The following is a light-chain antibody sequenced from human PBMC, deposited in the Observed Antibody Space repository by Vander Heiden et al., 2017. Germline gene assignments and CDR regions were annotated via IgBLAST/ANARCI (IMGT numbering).Light chain of an antibody. J-gene: IGLJ2*01. CDR2: EVS. CDR1: SSDVGSYNL. V-gene: IGLV2-23*02. Sequence: QSALTPPASVSGSPGQSITISCTGTSSDVGSYNLVSWYQQHPGKAPKLMIYEVSKRPSGVSNRFSGSKSGNTASLTISGLQAEDEADYYCCSYAGSSTSHVVFGGGTKLTVL. CDR3: CSYAGSSTSHVV.